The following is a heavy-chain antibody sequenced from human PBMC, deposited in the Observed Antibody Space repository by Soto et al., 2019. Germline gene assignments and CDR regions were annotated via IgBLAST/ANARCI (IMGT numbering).Heavy chain of an antibody. Sequence: EVQLVQSGAEVKKPGESLQISCKGSGYSFPSYWIGWVRQMPGKGLEWMGIIYPGDSDTRYSPSFQGQVTISADKSISSAYLQWSSLKASDTAMYYCERLGGTTGYYYYGMDVLGQGTTVTVSS. D-gene: IGHD1-7*01. CDR1: GYSFPSYW. CDR2: IYPGDSDT. CDR3: ERLGGTTGYYYYGMDV. V-gene: IGHV5-51*01. J-gene: IGHJ6*02.